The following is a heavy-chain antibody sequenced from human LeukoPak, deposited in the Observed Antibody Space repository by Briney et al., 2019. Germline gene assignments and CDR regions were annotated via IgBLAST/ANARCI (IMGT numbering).Heavy chain of an antibody. J-gene: IGHJ6*02. CDR3: ARITGYYDNSGYYTVLGYYYGMDV. V-gene: IGHV3-74*01. CDR2: INSDGSST. Sequence: GGSLRLSCAASGFTFSSYWMHWVRQAPGKGLVWVSRINSDGSSTSYADSVKGRFTISRDNAKNTLYLQMNSLRAEDTAVYYCARITGYYDNSGYYTVLGYYYGMDVWGQGTTVTVSS. D-gene: IGHD3-22*01. CDR1: GFTFSSYW.